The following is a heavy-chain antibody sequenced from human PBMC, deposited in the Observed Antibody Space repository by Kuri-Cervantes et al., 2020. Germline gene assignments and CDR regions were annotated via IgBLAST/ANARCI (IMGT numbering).Heavy chain of an antibody. CDR2: SDPEDGET. J-gene: IGHJ3*02. V-gene: IGHV1-24*01. D-gene: IGHD1-26*01. CDR3: ATERGSGSFRSTYAFDI. CDR1: GYTLTELS. Sequence: ASVKVSCKVSGYTLTELSMHWVRQAPGKGLEWMGGSDPEDGETVYAQKFQGRVTMTEDTSTDTAYMELSSLRSEDTAVYYCATERGSGSFRSTYAFDIWGQGTMVTVSS.